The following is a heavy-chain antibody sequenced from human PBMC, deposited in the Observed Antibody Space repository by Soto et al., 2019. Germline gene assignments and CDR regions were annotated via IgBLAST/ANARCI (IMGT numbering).Heavy chain of an antibody. Sequence: QVQLQQSGPGLVKPSQTLSLTCTVSGASISSGGSYWAWIRQHPGKGLEWIGYISYTGSTFYTPSLKSRVTIALDTSKNQFSLHLTSLTVADAAVYYCARDQGGLNCSNDVRTLYCFTSGMDVWGHGTTVTVSS. CDR2: ISYTGST. J-gene: IGHJ6*02. V-gene: IGHV4-31*03. CDR3: ARDQGGLNCSNDVRTLYCFTSGMDV. D-gene: IGHD2-8*01. CDR1: GASISSGGSY.